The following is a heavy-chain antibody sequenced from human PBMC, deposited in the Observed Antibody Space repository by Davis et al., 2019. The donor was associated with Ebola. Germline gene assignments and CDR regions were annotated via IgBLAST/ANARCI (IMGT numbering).Heavy chain of an antibody. D-gene: IGHD2-2*02. CDR2: IHHSGST. J-gene: IGHJ6*02. CDR1: GGSISSTNW. V-gene: IGHV4-4*02. Sequence: MPSETLSLTCAVSGGSISSTNWSRSVRHPPGTGLEWIGEIHHSGSTNYNPSLKSRVTISVDKSKNQFSLKLSSVTAADTAVYYCARARKYYCSSTSCYRGVYYYYGMDVWGQGTTVTVSS. CDR3: ARARKYYCSSTSCYRGVYYYYGMDV.